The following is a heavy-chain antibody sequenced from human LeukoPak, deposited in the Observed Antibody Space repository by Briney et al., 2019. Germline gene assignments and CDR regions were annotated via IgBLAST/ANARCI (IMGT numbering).Heavy chain of an antibody. CDR1: GFSFGDYT. D-gene: IGHD6-13*01. V-gene: IGHV3-49*04. CDR2: IRSKAYGGTT. J-gene: IGHJ4*02. CDR3: TRFYSESSSWALDY. Sequence: PGGSLRLSCTVSGFSFGDYTMSWVRQAPGKGLEWVGFIRSKAYGGTTEYAASVKGRFTISRDDSKTTAYLQMNSLKTEDTAVYYCTRFYSESSSWALDYGGQGTLVPVSS.